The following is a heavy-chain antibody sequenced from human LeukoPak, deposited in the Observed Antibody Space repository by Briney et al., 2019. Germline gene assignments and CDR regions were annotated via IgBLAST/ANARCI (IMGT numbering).Heavy chain of an antibody. D-gene: IGHD1-26*01. CDR1: GGSISSGDYY. CDR3: AREVWDSGSSPFDY. V-gene: IGHV4-30-4*01. CDR2: IYYTGST. Sequence: SQTLSLTCTVSGGSISSGDYYWSWIRQSPGKGLEWIGYIYYTGSTYYNPSLKSRVTISVDSSRNQFSLKLSSVTAADTAVYYCAREVWDSGSSPFDYWGQGTLVTVSS. J-gene: IGHJ4*02.